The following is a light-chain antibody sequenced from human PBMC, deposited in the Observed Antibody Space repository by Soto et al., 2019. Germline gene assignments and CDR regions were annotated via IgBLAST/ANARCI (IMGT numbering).Light chain of an antibody. V-gene: IGKV3-15*01. J-gene: IGKJ1*01. CDR1: QSVSSN. CDR3: QQYNNWRVT. CDR2: GAS. Sequence: EIVMTQSPATLSVSPGERATLSCRASQSVSSNLAWYQQKRGQAPRLLIYGASTRATGIPARFSGSGSGTEFTLTISSLQSEDFAVYYCQQYNNWRVTFGQGTKVEIK.